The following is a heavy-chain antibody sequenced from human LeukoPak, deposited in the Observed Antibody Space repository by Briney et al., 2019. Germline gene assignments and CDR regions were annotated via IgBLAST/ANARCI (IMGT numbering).Heavy chain of an antibody. CDR2: ISGYDGDR. J-gene: IGHJ4*02. V-gene: IGHV1-18*01. CDR1: GYTFTTYA. CDR3: ARARIDSSGYFLP. D-gene: IGHD3-22*01. Sequence: ASVKVSCKASGYTFTTYAITWVRQAPGQGLEWMGWISGYDGDRNYAQKLQGRVTMTTDTSTSTAYMELRRLRSDDTAVYYCARARIDSSGYFLPWGQGTLVTVSS.